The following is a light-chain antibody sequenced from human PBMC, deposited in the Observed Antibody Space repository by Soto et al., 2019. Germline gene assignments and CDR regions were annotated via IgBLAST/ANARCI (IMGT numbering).Light chain of an antibody. CDR1: SSDFGGYNY. J-gene: IGLJ1*01. Sequence: QSALTQPASVSGSPGQSITISCTGTSSDFGGYNYVSWYQQHPGKAPKFMIYEVSNRPSGVSNRFSGSKSGNTASLTISGLQAEDEADYCCSSYTSSSTRVFGTGTKVTVL. CDR3: SSYTSSSTRV. CDR2: EVS. V-gene: IGLV2-14*01.